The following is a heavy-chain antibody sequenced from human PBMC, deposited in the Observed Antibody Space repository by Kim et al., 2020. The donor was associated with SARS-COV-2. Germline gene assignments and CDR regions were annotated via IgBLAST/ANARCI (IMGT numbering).Heavy chain of an antibody. CDR2: ISYDGSNK. CDR3: AKILSIAARPGGDY. CDR1: GFTFSSYG. D-gene: IGHD6-6*01. J-gene: IGHJ4*02. Sequence: GGSLRLSCAASGFTFSSYGMHWVRQAPGKGLEWVAVISYDGSNKYYADSVKGRFTISRDNSKNTLYLQMNSLRAEDTAVYYCAKILSIAARPGGDYWGQGTLVTVSS. V-gene: IGHV3-30*18.